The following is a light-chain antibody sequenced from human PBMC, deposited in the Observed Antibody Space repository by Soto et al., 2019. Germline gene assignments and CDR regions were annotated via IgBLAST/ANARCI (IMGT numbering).Light chain of an antibody. Sequence: SCGASQSVDINLAWYQQKPGQAPRLLIYGASTRATDMSGTFSGSGSGTDFTLTISSLQAEDVAVYYCQQYYSTPPTFGPGTKVDI. V-gene: IGKV3-15*01. CDR2: GAS. CDR3: QQYYSTPPT. J-gene: IGKJ3*01. CDR1: QSVDIN.